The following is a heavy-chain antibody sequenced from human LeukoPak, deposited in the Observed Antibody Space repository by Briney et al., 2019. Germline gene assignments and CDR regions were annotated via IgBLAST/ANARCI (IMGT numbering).Heavy chain of an antibody. Sequence: SQTLSLTCDISGDSVSSNRAAWHWFRQSPSVGLEWLVRTYYSSKWYNDSAVSVNSGITINPDTSHNQLCLQLDSATPEDTAVYYCAREDGYNIFDYWGQGILVTGSS. CDR2: TYYSSKWYN. V-gene: IGHV6-1*01. CDR3: AREDGYNIFDY. J-gene: IGHJ4*02. D-gene: IGHD5-24*01. CDR1: GDSVSSNRAA.